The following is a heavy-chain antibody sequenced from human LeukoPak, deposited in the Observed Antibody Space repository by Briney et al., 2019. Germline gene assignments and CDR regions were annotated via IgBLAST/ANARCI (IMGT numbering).Heavy chain of an antibody. V-gene: IGHV3-7*03. CDR3: ARESPYYYDSPDAFDI. D-gene: IGHD3-22*01. CDR1: GFTFSNYW. CDR2: IKQDGSEK. Sequence: GGSLRLSRAASGFTFSNYWMSWVRQAPAKGLAWVANIKQDGSEKYYVDSVKGRFTISRDNAKNSLYLQMNSLRAEDTAVYYCARESPYYYDSPDAFDIWGQGTMVTVSS. J-gene: IGHJ3*02.